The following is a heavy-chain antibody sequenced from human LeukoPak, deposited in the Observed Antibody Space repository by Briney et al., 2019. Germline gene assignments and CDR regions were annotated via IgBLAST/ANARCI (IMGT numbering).Heavy chain of an antibody. CDR3: ARVDGGYCSGGSCYANRFDP. V-gene: IGHV4-59*01. J-gene: IGHJ5*02. D-gene: IGHD2-15*01. CDR2: MYYSGSP. Sequence: SETLSLTCTVSGGSITTYYWSWIRQPPGKGLEWIAYMYYSGSPNYNPSLKSRVTMSVDTSRNQFSLKLSSVTAADTAVYYRARVDGGYCSGGSCYANRFDPWGQGTLVTVSS. CDR1: GGSITTYY.